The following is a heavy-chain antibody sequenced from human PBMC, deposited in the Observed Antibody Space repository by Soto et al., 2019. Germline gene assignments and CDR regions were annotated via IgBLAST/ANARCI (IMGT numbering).Heavy chain of an antibody. V-gene: IGHV4-4*07. CDR3: ARERGGGFDY. D-gene: IGHD3-16*01. CDR2: VFSGGST. CDR1: GGSLSNYF. J-gene: IGHJ4*02. Sequence: QVQLQASGPRLVKPSETLSLTCSVSGGSLSNYFWTWIRQPAGKGLEWIGRVFSGGSTNLNPSLKSRASRSVDTSNKELSLRLTSVTAADTATDFCARERGGGFDYWGQGILGIVSS.